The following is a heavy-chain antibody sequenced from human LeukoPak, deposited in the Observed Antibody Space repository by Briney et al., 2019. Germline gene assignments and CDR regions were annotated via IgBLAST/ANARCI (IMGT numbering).Heavy chain of an antibody. CDR3: ARDQYYYDSSGYLFDY. CDR1: GGSISSSNYY. CDR2: IYNGGST. Sequence: ETSETLSLTCTVSGGSISSSNYYWGWIRQPPGKGLEWIGSIYNGGSTNYNPSLKSRVTISVDTSKNQFSLKLSSVTAADTAVYYCARDQYYYDSSGYLFDYWGQGTLVTVSS. D-gene: IGHD3-22*01. J-gene: IGHJ4*02. V-gene: IGHV4-39*07.